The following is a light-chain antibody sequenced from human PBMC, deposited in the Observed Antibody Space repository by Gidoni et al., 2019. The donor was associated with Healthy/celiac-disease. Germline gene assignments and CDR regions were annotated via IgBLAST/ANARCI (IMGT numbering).Light chain of an antibody. J-gene: IGLJ3*02. CDR2: SNN. V-gene: IGLV1-44*01. Sequence: QSVLTQPPSASGTTGQRVTISCSGISSNIGSNTVNWYQQLPGTAPKLLIYSNNQRPSGVPDRFSGSKSGTSASLAISGLQSEDEADYYCAAWDDSLNGWVFGGGTKLTVL. CDR3: AAWDDSLNGWV. CDR1: SSNIGSNT.